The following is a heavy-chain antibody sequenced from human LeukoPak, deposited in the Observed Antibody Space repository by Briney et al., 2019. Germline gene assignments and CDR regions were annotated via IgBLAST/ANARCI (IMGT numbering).Heavy chain of an antibody. D-gene: IGHD2-8*01. CDR1: GFTFSSYD. V-gene: IGHV3-13*01. CDR2: IGTDGDT. CDR3: ASGVYTHSY. J-gene: IGHJ4*02. Sequence: GGSLRLSCAASGFTFSSYDMHWVRQATGKGLEWVSAIGTDGDTFYPGSVKGRFTISRDNAENSLFLQMNSLRADDTAVYYCASGVYTHSYWGQGTLVTVSS.